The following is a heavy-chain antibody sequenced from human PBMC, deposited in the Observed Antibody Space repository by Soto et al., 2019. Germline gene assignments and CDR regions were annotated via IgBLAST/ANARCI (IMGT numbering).Heavy chain of an antibody. V-gene: IGHV3-23*01. CDR2: ISASGDST. D-gene: IGHD6-19*01. CDR1: GFTFTTYG. CDR3: AKDLLQWLVVRHDAFDI. Sequence: PGGSLRLSCVASGFTFTTYGMNWVRQAPGKGMEGVSGISASGDSTFTAETVKGRITNYRDNSKNTLYLQMNSLRAEDTAVYYCAKDLLQWLVVRHDAFDIWGKGKM. J-gene: IGHJ3*02.